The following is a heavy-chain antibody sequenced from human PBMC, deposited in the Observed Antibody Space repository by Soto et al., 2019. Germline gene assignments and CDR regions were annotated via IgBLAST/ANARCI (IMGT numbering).Heavy chain of an antibody. V-gene: IGHV4-59*01. CDR2: IYYSGST. CDR1: GGSISSYY. CDR3: ARVQGRDFYFDY. D-gene: IGHD3-3*01. J-gene: IGHJ4*02. Sequence: SETLSLTCTVSGGSISSYYWSWIRQPPGKGLEWIGYIYYSGSTNYNPSLKSRVTISVDTSRNQFSLKLSSVTAADTAVYYCARVQGRDFYFDYWGQGTLVTVSS.